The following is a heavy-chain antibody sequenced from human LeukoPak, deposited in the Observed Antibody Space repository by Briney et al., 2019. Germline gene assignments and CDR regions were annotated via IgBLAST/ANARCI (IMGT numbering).Heavy chain of an antibody. CDR2: ISGSGGST. CDR3: AKSRASGSYYSWFDP. CDR1: GFTFSSYA. D-gene: IGHD1-26*01. Sequence: GGSLRLSCAASGFTFSSYAMSWVRQAPGKGLEWVSTISGSGGSTYYADSVKGRFTISRDNSKNTLYLQMNSLRAEDTAVYYCAKSRASGSYYSWFDPWGQGTLVTVSS. V-gene: IGHV3-23*01. J-gene: IGHJ5*02.